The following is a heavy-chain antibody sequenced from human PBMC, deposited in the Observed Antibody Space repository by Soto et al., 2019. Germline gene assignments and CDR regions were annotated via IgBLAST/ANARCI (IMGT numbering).Heavy chain of an antibody. CDR1: GGSISSYY. J-gene: IGHJ3*02. V-gene: IGHV4-59*01. Sequence: QVQLQESGPGLVKPSETLSLTCTVSGGSISSYYWSWIRQPPGKGLGWIGYIYYSGSTNYNPSLKSRVTISVDTSKNQFSLKLSSVTAADTAVYYCARDQAYGVGAFDIWGQGTMVTVSS. CDR2: IYYSGST. D-gene: IGHD4-17*01. CDR3: ARDQAYGVGAFDI.